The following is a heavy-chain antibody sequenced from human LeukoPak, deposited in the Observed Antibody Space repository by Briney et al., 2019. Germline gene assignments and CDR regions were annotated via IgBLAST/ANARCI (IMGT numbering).Heavy chain of an antibody. CDR3: ARDYTAMVY. J-gene: IGHJ4*02. CDR2: ISAYNGNT. Sequence: LEWMGWISAYNGNTNYAQKLQGRVTMTTDTPTSTAYMELRSLRSDDTAVYYCARDYTAMVYWGQGTLVTVSS. V-gene: IGHV1-18*01. D-gene: IGHD5-18*01.